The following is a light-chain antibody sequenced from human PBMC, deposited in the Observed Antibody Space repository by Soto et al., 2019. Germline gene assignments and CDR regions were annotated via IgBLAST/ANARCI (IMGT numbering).Light chain of an antibody. CDR1: QGISSY. J-gene: IGKJ5*01. CDR2: AAS. CDR3: QQYSHLIT. V-gene: IGKV1-9*01. Sequence: IHLTQAPSFLSASLKDRVTITCRASQGISSYLAWYQQKPGKAPKLLIYAASTLQSGVPSRFSGSGSGTEFTLTISSLQPEDIATYYCQQYSHLITCGQGTRLEI.